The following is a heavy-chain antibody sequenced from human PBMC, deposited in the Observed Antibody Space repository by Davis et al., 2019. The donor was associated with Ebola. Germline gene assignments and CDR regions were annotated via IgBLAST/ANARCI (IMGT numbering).Heavy chain of an antibody. CDR2: IRYDESKK. V-gene: IGHV3-30*02. Sequence: GESLKISCAASGFRFSSYGMNWVRQAPGKGLEWVAYIRYDESKKYYVDSVKGRFTISRDNAKSSLYLQMNSLRAEDTAVYYCARDEAIAVAGSPNWYFDLWGRGTLVPVSS. CDR3: ARDEAIAVAGSPNWYFDL. D-gene: IGHD6-19*01. CDR1: GFRFSSYG. J-gene: IGHJ2*01.